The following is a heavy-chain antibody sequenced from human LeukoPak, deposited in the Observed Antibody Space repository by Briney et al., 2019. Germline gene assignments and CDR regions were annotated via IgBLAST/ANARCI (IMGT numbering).Heavy chain of an antibody. CDR2: IKQDESDK. CDR3: ARAMGTSYGFWSGSYTVSYFYYMDV. V-gene: IGHV3-7*01. J-gene: IGHJ6*03. Sequence: GGSLRLSCATFGFTFSTYSMSWVRQAPGKGLEWVANIKQDESDKYYVDSVKGRFTISRDNAKNSLYLQMNSLRAEDKAVYYCARAMGTSYGFWSGSYTVSYFYYMDVWGKGTTVTVSS. CDR1: GFTFSTYS. D-gene: IGHD3/OR15-3a*01.